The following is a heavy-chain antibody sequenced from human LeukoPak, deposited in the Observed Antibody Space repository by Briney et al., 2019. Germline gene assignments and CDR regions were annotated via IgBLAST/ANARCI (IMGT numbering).Heavy chain of an antibody. CDR1: GYTFSGYA. D-gene: IGHD3-10*01. V-gene: IGHV3-64*01. J-gene: IGHJ4*02. CDR2: ISSNGGST. Sequence: GGSLRLSCAASGYTFSGYAMHWVRQAPGKGLEYVSAISSNGGSTYYANSVKGRFTISRDNSKNTLYLQMGSLRAEDMAVYYCARERKLLWFGELFYWGQGTLVTVSS. CDR3: ARERKLLWFGELFY.